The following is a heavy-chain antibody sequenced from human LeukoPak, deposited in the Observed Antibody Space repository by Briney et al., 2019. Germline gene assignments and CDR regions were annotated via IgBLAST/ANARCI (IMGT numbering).Heavy chain of an antibody. V-gene: IGHV3-30*03. J-gene: IGHJ6*02. CDR3: VLSWSYDMDV. CDR1: GFTFSSYG. CDR2: ISYDGSNK. Sequence: GGSLRLSCAASGFTFSSYGMHWVRQAPGKGLEWVAVISYDGSNKYYADSVKGRFTISGDNAKNSLYLQMNSLRAEDTAVYYCVLSWSYDMDVWGQGTTVTVSS. D-gene: IGHD2-15*01.